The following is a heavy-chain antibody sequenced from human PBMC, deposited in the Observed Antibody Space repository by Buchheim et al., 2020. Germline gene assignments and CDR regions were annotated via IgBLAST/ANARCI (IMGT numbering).Heavy chain of an antibody. Sequence: EVQLVESGGGLVQPGGSLRLSCAASGFTLSDYWMAWVRQAPGKGLEWVANIKPDGTEKYHVDSVRGRLTISRDNARNSLYLQMNSLRVEDTAVYYCTRSGRWSTGDEWGQGTL. CDR2: IKPDGTEK. CDR1: GFTLSDYW. D-gene: IGHD4-23*01. J-gene: IGHJ4*02. V-gene: IGHV3-7*01. CDR3: TRSGRWSTGDE.